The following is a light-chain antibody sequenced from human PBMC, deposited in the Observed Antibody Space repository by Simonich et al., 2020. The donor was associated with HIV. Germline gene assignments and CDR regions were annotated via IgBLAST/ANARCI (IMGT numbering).Light chain of an antibody. J-gene: IGKJ4*01. V-gene: IGKV3-15*01. CDR2: GAS. CDR3: QQYYNWPLT. CDR1: QRVSSN. Sequence: EIVMTQSPATLSVSPGQRVPLSCRASQRVSSNLAWYQQQPGQAPRLLIYGASTRATGFPARFSGSGSGKEFTLTINSLQSEDFALYYCQQYYNWPLTFGGGTKVEI.